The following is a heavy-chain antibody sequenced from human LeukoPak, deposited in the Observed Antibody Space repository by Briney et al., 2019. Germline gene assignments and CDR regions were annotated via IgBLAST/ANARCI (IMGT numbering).Heavy chain of an antibody. D-gene: IGHD1-26*01. CDR2: INPSGGST. CDR1: GYTFTSYY. J-gene: IGHJ4*02. Sequence: AASVKVSCKASGYTFTSYYMHWVRQAPGQGLEWMGIINPSGGSTSYAQKFQGRVTMTRDMSTSTVYMELSSLRSEDTAVYYCAIPEFGATGGGAYWGQGTLVTVSS. CDR3: AIPEFGATGGGAY. V-gene: IGHV1-46*01.